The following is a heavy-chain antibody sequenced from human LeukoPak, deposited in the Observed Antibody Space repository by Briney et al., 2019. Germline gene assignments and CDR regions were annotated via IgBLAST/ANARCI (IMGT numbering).Heavy chain of an antibody. Sequence: SETLSLTCAVYGGSFSGYYWSWIRQPPGKGLEWIGEINHSGSTNYNPSLKSRVTISVDTSKNQFSLELSSVTAADTAVYYCARGRGYQLLGFDPWGQGTLVTVSS. CDR3: ARGRGYQLLGFDP. CDR2: INHSGST. J-gene: IGHJ5*02. D-gene: IGHD2-2*01. CDR1: GGSFSGYY. V-gene: IGHV4-34*01.